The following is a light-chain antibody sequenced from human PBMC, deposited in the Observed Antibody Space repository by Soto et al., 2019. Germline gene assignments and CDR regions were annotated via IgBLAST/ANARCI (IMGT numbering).Light chain of an antibody. CDR2: DAC. V-gene: IGKV3-11*01. J-gene: IGKJ1*01. CDR1: QSVGKY. Sequence: EIVFTQSPAPLAFSPGHRPTLSYRASQSVGKYLVWYQQKPGQAPRLLIYDACNRATGIPARFSGSGSGTDFTLTISSLEHEDFAVYYCEQRGNRPPWTFGQGTKV. CDR3: EQRGNRPPWT.